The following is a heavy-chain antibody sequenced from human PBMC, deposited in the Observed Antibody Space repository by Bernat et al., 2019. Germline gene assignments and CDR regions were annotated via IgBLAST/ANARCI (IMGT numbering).Heavy chain of an antibody. CDR1: GFTFSSYA. V-gene: IGHV3-23*01. Sequence: EEQLLESGGGLVQPGGSLRLSCAASGFTFSSYAMSWVRQAPGKGLEWVSAISGSGGSTYYADSVKGRFTISRDNSKNTLYLQMNSLRAEDTAVYYCAKGRQVVRAYWYFDLWGRGTLVTVSS. J-gene: IGHJ2*01. CDR3: AKGRQVVRAYWYFDL. CDR2: ISGSGGST. D-gene: IGHD3-10*01.